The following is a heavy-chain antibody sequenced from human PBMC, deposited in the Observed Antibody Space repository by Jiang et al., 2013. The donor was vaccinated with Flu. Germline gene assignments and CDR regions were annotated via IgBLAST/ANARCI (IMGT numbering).Heavy chain of an antibody. CDR1: GGSISSDGYS. CDR2: IFHGGRP. V-gene: IGHV4-30-2*01. D-gene: IGHD5-18*01. Sequence: YGSGLVKPSETLSLTCGVSGGSISSDGYSWSWFRQPPGKGLEWIGYIFHGGRPYYNPSLKSRVTFSVDRSKKQFSLNLTSVTAADTAVYYCARGRIQLPDYWGQGTLVTVSS. CDR3: ARGRIQLPDY. J-gene: IGHJ4*02.